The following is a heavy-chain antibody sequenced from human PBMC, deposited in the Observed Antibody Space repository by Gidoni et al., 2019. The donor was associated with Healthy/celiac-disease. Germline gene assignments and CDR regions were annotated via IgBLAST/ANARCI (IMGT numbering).Heavy chain of an antibody. CDR1: GFTFDDYA. CDR3: AKDIDSSSSLDY. J-gene: IGHJ4*02. Sequence: EVQLVESGGGLVQPGRSLRLSCAASGFTFDDYAMHWVRQAPGKGLEWVSGISWNSGSIGYADSVKGRFTISRDNAKNSLYLQMNSLRAEDTALYYCAKDIDSSSSLDYWGQGTLVTVSS. CDR2: ISWNSGSI. V-gene: IGHV3-9*01. D-gene: IGHD6-6*01.